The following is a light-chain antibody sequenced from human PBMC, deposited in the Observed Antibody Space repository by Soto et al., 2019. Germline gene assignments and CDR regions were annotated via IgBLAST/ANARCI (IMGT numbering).Light chain of an antibody. Sequence: EIVLTQSPATLSLSPGERATLSCRASQSVDSYLTWYQQKPGQAPRLLIYDVSKRATGIPVRFSGSGSGTDFTLTISSLEPEDVAIYYCQQRRKWPLTFGGGTKVEIK. CDR1: QSVDSY. V-gene: IGKV3-11*01. CDR3: QQRRKWPLT. CDR2: DVS. J-gene: IGKJ4*01.